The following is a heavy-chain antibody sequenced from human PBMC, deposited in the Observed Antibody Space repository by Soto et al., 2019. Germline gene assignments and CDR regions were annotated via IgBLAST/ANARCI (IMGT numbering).Heavy chain of an antibody. V-gene: IGHV3-53*01. D-gene: IGHD6-19*01. CDR3: AKDLQFSGWLSAQTFDY. Sequence: HPGGSLRLSCAASGFTVSSNYMSWVRQAPGKGLEWVSVICSGGSTYYADSVKGRFTISRNKSKSTLYLQMNSLRAEDTAVYYCAKDLQFSGWLSAQTFDYWGQGTQVTVSS. CDR2: ICSGGST. CDR1: GFTVSSNY. J-gene: IGHJ4*02.